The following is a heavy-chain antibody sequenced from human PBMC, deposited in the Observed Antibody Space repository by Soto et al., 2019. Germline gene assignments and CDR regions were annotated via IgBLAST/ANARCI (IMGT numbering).Heavy chain of an antibody. D-gene: IGHD3-22*01. CDR1: GGSISSGGYS. CDR3: ARGDSRRSWLDP. CDR2: IYHSGST. Sequence: SETLSLTCAVPGGSISSGGYSWSWIRQPPGKGLEWIGYIYHSGSTYYNPSLKSRVTISVDRSKNQFSLKLSSVTAADTAVYYCARGDSRRSWLDPWGQGTLVTSPQ. J-gene: IGHJ5*02. V-gene: IGHV4-30-2*01.